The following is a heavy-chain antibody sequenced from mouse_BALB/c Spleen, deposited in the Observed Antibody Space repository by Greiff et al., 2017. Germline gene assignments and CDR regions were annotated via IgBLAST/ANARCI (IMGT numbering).Heavy chain of an antibody. D-gene: IGHD2-3*01. CDR3: ARDRDDVYYFDY. J-gene: IGHJ2*01. V-gene: IGHV7-3*02. CDR1: GFTFTAYY. CDR2: IRNKANGYTT. Sequence: EVQVVESGGGLVQPGGSLRLSCATSGFTFTAYYMSWVRQPPGKALEWLGFIRNKANGYTTEYSASVKGRFTISRDNSQSILYLQMNTLRAEDSATYYCARDRDDVYYFDYWGQGTTLTVSS.